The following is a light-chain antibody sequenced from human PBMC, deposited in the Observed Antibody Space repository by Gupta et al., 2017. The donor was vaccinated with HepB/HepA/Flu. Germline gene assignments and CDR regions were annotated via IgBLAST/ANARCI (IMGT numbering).Light chain of an antibody. Sequence: DIQMTQSPSFVSASVGDRVTITCRASQDISSWLAWYQQKPGRAPKLLIYTTSSSQSGVPSRFSGSGSGTDFTPTISNRQAEDFATYYCQQANTFPLTFGGGTRVEIK. J-gene: IGKJ4*01. V-gene: IGKV1-12*01. CDR3: QQANTFPLT. CDR2: TTS. CDR1: QDISSW.